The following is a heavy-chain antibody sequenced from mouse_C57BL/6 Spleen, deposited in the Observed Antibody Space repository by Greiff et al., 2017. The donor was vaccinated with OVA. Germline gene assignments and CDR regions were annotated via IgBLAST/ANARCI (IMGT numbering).Heavy chain of an antibody. D-gene: IGHD1-1*01. CDR2: IYPGSGST. V-gene: IGHV1-55*01. CDR3: ARDYYGSSYGCYYAMDY. CDR1: GYTFTSYW. Sequence: QVQLKQPGAELVKPGASVKMSCKASGYTFTSYWITWVKQRPGQGLEWIGDIYPGSGSTNYNEKFKSKATLTVDTSSSTAYMQLSSLTSEDSAVYYCARDYYGSSYGCYYAMDYWGQGTSVTVSS. J-gene: IGHJ4*01.